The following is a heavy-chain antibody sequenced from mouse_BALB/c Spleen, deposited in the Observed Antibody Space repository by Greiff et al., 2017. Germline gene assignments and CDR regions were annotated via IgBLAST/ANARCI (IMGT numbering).Heavy chain of an antibody. V-gene: IGHV1S56*01. CDR1: GYTFTSYD. J-gene: IGHJ2*01. CDR3: ALTTATPMDY. D-gene: IGHD1-2*01. CDR2: IYPGDGST. Sequence: QVQLQQSGAELVKPGASVKLSCKASGYTFTSYDINWVKQRPGQGLEWIGWIYPGDGSTKYNEKFKGKATLTADKSSSTAYMQLSSLTSENSAVYFCALTTATPMDYWGQGTTLTVSS.